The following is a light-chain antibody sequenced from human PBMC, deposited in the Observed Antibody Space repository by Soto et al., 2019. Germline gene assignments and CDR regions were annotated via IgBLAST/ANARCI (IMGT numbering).Light chain of an antibody. CDR1: SSDVGNYNF. J-gene: IGLJ2*01. Sequence: QSALTQPASVSGSPGQSITISCIGTSSDVGNYNFVSWYQHHPGKAPRLIISEVSNRPSGIPSRFSGSKSGNTASLTISRLRAEDEADYYCCSYTRSDTLLFGGGTKVTVL. CDR2: EVS. V-gene: IGLV2-23*02. CDR3: CSYTRSDTLL.